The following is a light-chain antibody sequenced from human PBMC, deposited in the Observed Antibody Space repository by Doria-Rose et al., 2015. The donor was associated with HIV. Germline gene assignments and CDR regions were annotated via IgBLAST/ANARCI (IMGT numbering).Light chain of an antibody. Sequence: DIRVTQSPSSLSASVGDRVTITCRASQTISDYLNWYQQKPGRAPKLLIYATSNLQTGVPSRFSGSGSGTDFTLTISSLRPEDFATYYCQQSYSIPRYTFGQGTKLEFK. CDR2: ATS. J-gene: IGKJ2*01. CDR1: QTISDY. V-gene: IGKV1-39*01. CDR3: QQSYSIPRYT.